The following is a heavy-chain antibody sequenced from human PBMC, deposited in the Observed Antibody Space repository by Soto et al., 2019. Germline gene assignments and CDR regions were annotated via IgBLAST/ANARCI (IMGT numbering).Heavy chain of an antibody. CDR2: INPNNGDT. CDR3: AREITYGGGSFSLGL. CDR1: GYFFTSHY. J-gene: IGHJ4*02. V-gene: IGHV1-2*06. Sequence: QVQLVQSGAEVEKPGASVKVSCKTSGYFFTSHYIHWVRLAPGRGLEWMGRINPNNGDTNSPQKFQGRVTMTSATSISIAYMEMSGLRSDDTALYYCAREITYGGGSFSLGLWGQGTLVTVSS. D-gene: IGHD3-10*01.